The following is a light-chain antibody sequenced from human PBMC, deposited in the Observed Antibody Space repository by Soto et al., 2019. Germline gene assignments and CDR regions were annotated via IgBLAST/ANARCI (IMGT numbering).Light chain of an antibody. V-gene: IGLV2-14*01. CDR1: SSDVGGYNY. J-gene: IGLJ1*01. Sequence: QSALTQPASVSGCPGQSITISCTGTSSDVGGYNYVSWYQQHPGKAPKLMIYDVSNRPSGVSNRFSGSKSGNTASLTISGLHAEDEADYYCSSYTSSSTLVFGTGTKLTVL. CDR2: DVS. CDR3: SSYTSSSTLV.